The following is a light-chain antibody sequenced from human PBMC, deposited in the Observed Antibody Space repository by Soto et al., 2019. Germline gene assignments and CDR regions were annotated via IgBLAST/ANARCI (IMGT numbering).Light chain of an antibody. CDR2: WAS. V-gene: IGKV4-1*01. J-gene: IGKJ1*01. CDR3: QHYYSTPPT. Sequence: DIVMTQSPDSLAVSLGERATINCKSSQSVLYSSNNKNYLAWYQQKQGQPPKLLIYWASTRESGVPDRFSGSGSGTDCTLTISSRQAEDVAVYYCQHYYSTPPTFDQRTKVE. CDR1: QSVLYSSNNKNY.